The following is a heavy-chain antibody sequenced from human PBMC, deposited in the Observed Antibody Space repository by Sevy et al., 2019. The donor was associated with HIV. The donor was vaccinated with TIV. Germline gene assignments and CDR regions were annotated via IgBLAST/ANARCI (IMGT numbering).Heavy chain of an antibody. Sequence: SETLSLTCAVSGGSISSSNWWSWVRQPPGKGLEWIGEIYHSGSTNYNPSLKSRVTISVDKSKNQFSLKLSSVTAADTAVYYCARGLGRSVPAANYNWFDPWGQGTLVTVSS. V-gene: IGHV4-4*02. J-gene: IGHJ5*02. CDR2: IYHSGST. D-gene: IGHD2-2*01. CDR3: ARGLGRSVPAANYNWFDP. CDR1: GGSISSSNW.